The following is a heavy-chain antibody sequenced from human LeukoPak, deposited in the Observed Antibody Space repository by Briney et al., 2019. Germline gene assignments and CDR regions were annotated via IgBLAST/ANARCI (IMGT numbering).Heavy chain of an antibody. CDR3: ARDWGYYYYYGMDV. J-gene: IGHJ6*02. CDR2: ISSSSSYI. V-gene: IGHV3-21*01. D-gene: IGHD3-16*01. CDR1: GFTFSSYS. Sequence: GGSLRLSCAASGFTFSSYSMNWVRQAPGKGLEWVSSISSSSSYIYYADSVKGRFTISRDDAKNSLYLQMNSLRAEDTAVYYCARDWGYYYYYGMDVWGQGTTVTVSS.